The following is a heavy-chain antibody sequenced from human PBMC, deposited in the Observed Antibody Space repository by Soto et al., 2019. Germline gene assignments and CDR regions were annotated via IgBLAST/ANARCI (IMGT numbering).Heavy chain of an antibody. CDR2: INHSGST. V-gene: IGHV4-34*01. D-gene: IGHD6-13*01. CDR3: ARGRTGYSSSWYGTSRCYFDY. CDR1: GGSFSGYY. Sequence: PSETLSLTCAVYGGSFSGYYWSWIRQPPGKGLEWIGEINHSGSTNYNPSLKSRVTISVDTSKNQFSLKLSSVTAADTAVYYCARGRTGYSSSWYGTSRCYFDYWGQGTLVTVSS. J-gene: IGHJ4*02.